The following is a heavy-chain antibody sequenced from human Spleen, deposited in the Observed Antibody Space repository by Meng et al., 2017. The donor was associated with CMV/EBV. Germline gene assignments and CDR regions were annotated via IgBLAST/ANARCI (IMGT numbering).Heavy chain of an antibody. V-gene: IGHV4-34*01. J-gene: IGHJ4*02. CDR2: INHSGST. D-gene: IGHD2-2*01. CDR1: GGSFSGYY. Sequence: VQLKRWGAGLLKPSETLSLTCAVYGGSFSGYYWSWIRQPPGKGLEWIGEINHSGSTNYNPSLKSRVTISVDTSKNQFSLKLSSVTAADTAVYYCARGVPDFDYWGQGTLVTVSS. CDR3: ARGVPDFDY.